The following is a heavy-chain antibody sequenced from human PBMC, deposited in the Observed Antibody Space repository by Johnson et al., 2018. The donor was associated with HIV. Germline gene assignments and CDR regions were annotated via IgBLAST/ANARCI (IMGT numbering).Heavy chain of an antibody. CDR3: AREQTNSWPGDAFDI. Sequence: DVQLVESGGGVVRPGGSLRLSCAASGFTVSSNYMSWVRQAPGKGLEWVSVIYSGGSTYYADSVTGRFTISRDNSKNTLYLQMNSLRAEDTAVYYCAREQTNSWPGDAFDIWGQGTMVTVSS. V-gene: IGHV3-66*01. D-gene: IGHD6-13*01. CDR1: GFTVSSNY. J-gene: IGHJ3*02. CDR2: IYSGGST.